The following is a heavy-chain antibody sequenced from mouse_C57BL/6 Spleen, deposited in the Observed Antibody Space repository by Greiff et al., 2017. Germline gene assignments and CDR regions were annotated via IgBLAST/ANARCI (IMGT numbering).Heavy chain of an antibody. Sequence: QVQLQQPGAELVKPGASVKLSCKASGYTFTSYCMHWVKQRPGQGLEWIGMIHPNSGSTNYNEKFKSKATLTVDKSSSTAYMQLRSLTAEDSAVYYCARSYGNYWYFDVWGPGTTVTVSS. CDR1: GYTFTSYC. J-gene: IGHJ1*01. CDR2: IHPNSGST. CDR3: ARSYGNYWYFDV. V-gene: IGHV1-64*01. D-gene: IGHD2-1*01.